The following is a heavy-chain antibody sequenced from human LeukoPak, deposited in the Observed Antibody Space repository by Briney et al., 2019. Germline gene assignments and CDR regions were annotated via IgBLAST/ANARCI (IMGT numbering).Heavy chain of an antibody. Sequence: SETLSLTCVVHGGSLSDYYWSLIRQPAGKGLEWIGEINHRGITNYNPSLTSRVTISVDTSKNQFSLNLTSLTAADTAVYYCARRSTSCLDYWGQGTLVTVSS. CDR3: ARRSTSCLDY. D-gene: IGHD2-2*01. J-gene: IGHJ4*02. CDR2: INHRGIT. CDR1: GGSLSDYY. V-gene: IGHV4-34*01.